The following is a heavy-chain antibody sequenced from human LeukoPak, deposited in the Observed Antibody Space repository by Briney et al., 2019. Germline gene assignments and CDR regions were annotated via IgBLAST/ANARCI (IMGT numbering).Heavy chain of an antibody. CDR2: IHYDGSDK. CDR3: AKLLSALPDDAFDI. Sequence: GGSLRLSCSASGFTFRTYGMHWVRQAPGKGLEWVAFIHYDGSDKYYADSVKGRFTIPRDNSKNTLNLQMNSLRAEDTAVYYCAKLLSALPDDAFDIWGQGTMVTVSS. J-gene: IGHJ3*02. V-gene: IGHV3-30*02. CDR1: GFTFRTYG. D-gene: IGHD2/OR15-2a*01.